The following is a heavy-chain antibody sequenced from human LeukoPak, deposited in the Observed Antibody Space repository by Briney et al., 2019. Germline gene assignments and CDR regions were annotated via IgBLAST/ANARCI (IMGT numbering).Heavy chain of an antibody. Sequence: GGSLRLSCVAPGFSFDDYGMHWVRQAPGKGLEWASGISWNSGSIGYAGSVKGRFTISRDNAKNSLYLQMNSLRPEDTALYYCAKGGTGYHDAFDIWGQGTVVTVSS. J-gene: IGHJ3*02. V-gene: IGHV3-9*01. D-gene: IGHD3/OR15-3a*01. CDR2: ISWNSGSI. CDR1: GFSFDDYG. CDR3: AKGGTGYHDAFDI.